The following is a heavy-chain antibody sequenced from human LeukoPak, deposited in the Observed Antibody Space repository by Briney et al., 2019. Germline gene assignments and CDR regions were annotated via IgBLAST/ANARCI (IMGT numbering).Heavy chain of an antibody. CDR3: ARDLVPYAFDI. Sequence: GGSLRLSCAASGFTFSSYSMNWVRQAPGKGLEWVSSISSSSSYIYYADSVKGRFTISRDNAKNSLYLQMNSLRAEGTAVYYCARDLVPYAFDIWGQGTMVTVSS. J-gene: IGHJ3*02. CDR1: GFTFSSYS. V-gene: IGHV3-21*01. D-gene: IGHD2-8*02. CDR2: ISSSSSYI.